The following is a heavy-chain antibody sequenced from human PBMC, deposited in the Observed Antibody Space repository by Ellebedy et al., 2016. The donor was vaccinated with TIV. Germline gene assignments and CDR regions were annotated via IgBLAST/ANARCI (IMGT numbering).Heavy chain of an antibody. J-gene: IGHJ6*02. CDR2: ISWNSGSI. Sequence: GGSLRLXXAASGFTFDDYAMHWVRQAPGKGLEWVSGISWNSGSIGYADSVKGRFTISRDNAKNSLYLQMNSLRAEDTALYYCAKDIYSSSWYDYYYGMDVWGQGTTVTVSS. D-gene: IGHD6-13*01. V-gene: IGHV3-9*01. CDR3: AKDIYSSSWYDYYYGMDV. CDR1: GFTFDDYA.